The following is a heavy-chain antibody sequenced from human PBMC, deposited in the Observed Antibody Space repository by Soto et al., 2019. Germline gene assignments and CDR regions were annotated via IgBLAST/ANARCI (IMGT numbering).Heavy chain of an antibody. J-gene: IGHJ5*02. CDR3: AKDLYVQPPSGWFDP. D-gene: IGHD1-26*01. V-gene: IGHV3-23*01. CDR2: ITGRGDST. Sequence: ETLSLTCGVSGGTIRSPDWWTWVRQPPGKGLEWVSAITGRGDSTYYADSVKGRFTISRDNSKSTLYLQMMSLRAEDTAVYYCAKDLYVQPPSGWFDPWGQGTVVTVSS. CDR1: GGTIRSPD.